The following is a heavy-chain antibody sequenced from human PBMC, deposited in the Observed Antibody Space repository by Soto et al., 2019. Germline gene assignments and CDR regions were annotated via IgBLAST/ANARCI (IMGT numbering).Heavy chain of an antibody. J-gene: IGHJ4*02. CDR1: GYTFISYG. CDR3: ASDLGAQIVDY. V-gene: IGHV1-18*01. D-gene: IGHD1-26*01. CDR2: ISGYNGNT. Sequence: QVQLVQSGAEVKKPGASVKVSCKASGYTFISYGISWVRQAPGQGLEWMGWISGYNGNTKYAQKLQGRGTMTTDTATSTAHMELRSLRSDDTAVYYCASDLGAQIVDYWGQGTLVTVSS.